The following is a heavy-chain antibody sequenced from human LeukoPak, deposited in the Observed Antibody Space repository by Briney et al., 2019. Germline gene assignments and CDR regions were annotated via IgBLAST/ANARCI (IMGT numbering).Heavy chain of an antibody. Sequence: SESLSLTCAVYGGSFSGYYWSWIRQPPGKGLEWIGEINHSGSTNYNPSLKSRVTISVDTSKNQFSLKPSSVTAVDTAVYYCARPLKQQLVRGSWFDPWGQGTLVTVSS. CDR1: GGSFSGYY. J-gene: IGHJ5*02. CDR3: ARPLKQQLVRGSWFDP. V-gene: IGHV4-34*01. D-gene: IGHD6-13*01. CDR2: INHSGST.